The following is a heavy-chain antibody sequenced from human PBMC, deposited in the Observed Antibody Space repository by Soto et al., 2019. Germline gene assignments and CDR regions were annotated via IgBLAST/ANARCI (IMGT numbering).Heavy chain of an antibody. D-gene: IGHD1-26*01. CDR2: ISYDGSNK. V-gene: IGHV3-30*18. Sequence: GGSLRLSCAASGFTFSSYGMHWVRQAPGKGLEWVAVISYDGSNKYYADSVKGRFTISRDNSKNTLYLQMNSLRAEDTAVYYCAKDWEEGYYFDYWGQGTLVTVSS. CDR1: GFTFSSYG. J-gene: IGHJ4*02. CDR3: AKDWEEGYYFDY.